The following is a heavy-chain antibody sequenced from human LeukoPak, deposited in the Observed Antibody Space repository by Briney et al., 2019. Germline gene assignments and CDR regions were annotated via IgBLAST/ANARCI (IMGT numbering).Heavy chain of an antibody. CDR3: ARGPSRYYDPSGAHFDY. V-gene: IGHV3-74*01. J-gene: IGHJ4*02. D-gene: IGHD3-3*01. CDR1: GFTFSSYG. Sequence: PGRSLRLSCAASGFTFSSYGMHWVRQAPGKGLVWVSRINGDGGSTTYADSVKGRFTFSRDNAKSTLYLQMNTLRVEDTAVYYCARGPSRYYDPSGAHFDYWGQGTLVTVSS. CDR2: INGDGGST.